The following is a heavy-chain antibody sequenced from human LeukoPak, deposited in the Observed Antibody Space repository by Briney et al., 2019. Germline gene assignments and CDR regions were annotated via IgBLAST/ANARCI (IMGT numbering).Heavy chain of an antibody. CDR1: GFTFDDHG. CDR3: ARDRSYGSFDS. CDR2: INWNGGST. J-gene: IGHJ4*02. D-gene: IGHD5-18*01. Sequence: GGSLRLSCAASGFTFDDHGMNWVRQAPGKGLEWVPGINWNGGSTFYADSVKGRFTISRDNAKNALYLQMNSLTAEDTALYHCARDRSYGSFDSWGQGTLVTVSS. V-gene: IGHV3-20*01.